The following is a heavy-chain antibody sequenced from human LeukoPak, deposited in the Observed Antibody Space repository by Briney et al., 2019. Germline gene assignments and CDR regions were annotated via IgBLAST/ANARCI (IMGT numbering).Heavy chain of an antibody. D-gene: IGHD3-9*01. CDR2: ISGSGGST. J-gene: IGHJ4*02. Sequence: GGSLRLSCAASGFTFSSYAMSWVRQAPGKGLEWVSAISGSGGSTYYADSVKGRFTISRDNSKNTLYLQMNSPRAEDTAVYYCAKDEIPLRYFDWLSYYFDYWGQGTLVTVSS. CDR3: AKDEIPLRYFDWLSYYFDY. V-gene: IGHV3-23*01. CDR1: GFTFSSYA.